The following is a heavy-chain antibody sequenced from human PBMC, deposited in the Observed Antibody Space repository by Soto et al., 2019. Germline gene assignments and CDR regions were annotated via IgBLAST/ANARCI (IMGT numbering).Heavy chain of an antibody. J-gene: IGHJ4*02. CDR1: GASLSSGSYY. CDR2: FYYTGTT. Sequence: SETLSLTCTVSGASLSSGSYYWSRIRQPPGKGLEWIGYFYYTGTTKYNPSLESRVTISADTSKNQLSLNLTSVTAADTAVYYCARISYWVKDYWGQGALVTVSS. D-gene: IGHD2-8*02. CDR3: ARISYWVKDY. V-gene: IGHV4-61*01.